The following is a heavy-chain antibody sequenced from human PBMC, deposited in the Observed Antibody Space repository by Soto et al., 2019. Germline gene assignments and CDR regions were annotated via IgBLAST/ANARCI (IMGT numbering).Heavy chain of an antibody. Sequence: QVQLDQSGPEVKKPGSSVKVSCKTSGGTLSSYSISWVRQAPGQGLEWVGRIITFVGKANVAQQSRGRFPIPGNRSTEQTNRGRRRLTSEATAVYFGARVTGARVSGGTNRDVGGRGPTVTV. CDR2: IITFVGKA. J-gene: IGHJ6*03. CDR3: ARVTGARVSGGTNRDV. CDR1: GGTLSSYS. D-gene: IGHD3-16*01. V-gene: IGHV1-69*08.